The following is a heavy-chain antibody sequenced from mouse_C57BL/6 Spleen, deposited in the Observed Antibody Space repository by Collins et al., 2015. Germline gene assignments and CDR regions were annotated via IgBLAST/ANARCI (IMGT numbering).Heavy chain of an antibody. CDR1: GFTFSGYY. D-gene: IGHD2-1*01. CDR2: INYDGSKT. V-gene: IGHV5-16*01. CDR3: AKGDYGNYFDN. Sequence: EVKLVESEGGLVQPGSSMKLSCTASGFTFSGYYMAWVRQVPEKGLEWVANINYDGSKTYYLDSLKSRFIISRDNGKNILYLQMNSLRSEDTATYYCAKGDYGNYFDNWGQGTTLTVSS. J-gene: IGHJ2*01.